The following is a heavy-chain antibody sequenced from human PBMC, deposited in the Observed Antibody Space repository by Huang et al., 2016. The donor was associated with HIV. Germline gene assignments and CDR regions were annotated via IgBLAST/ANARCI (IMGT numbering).Heavy chain of an antibody. CDR2: VSNDGNEK. V-gene: IGHV3-30*03. CDR1: GVGFTSYD. Sequence: QGQLVESGGGVVQPGRSLRLSCAASGVGFTSYDMQWVRPVRGKGLDWVSVVSNDGNEKYYADSVKGRFTSSRDNFKNTLYLQMNSLRTGDTAVYFCLPAGHVSHYYYMDVWGKGTTVIVSS. CDR3: LPAGHVSHYYYMDV. J-gene: IGHJ6*03.